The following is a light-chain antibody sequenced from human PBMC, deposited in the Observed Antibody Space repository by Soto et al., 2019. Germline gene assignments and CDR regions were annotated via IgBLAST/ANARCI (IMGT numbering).Light chain of an antibody. CDR1: QTISSW. CDR3: QHYNSYSEA. J-gene: IGKJ1*01. V-gene: IGKV1-5*03. CDR2: KAS. Sequence: DIQMTQSPSTLSASVGDRVTITCRASQTISSWLAWYQQKPGKAPKLLIYKASTLKSGVQSRFSGSGSGTEFTLTISSLQPDDFATYYCQHYNSYSEAFGQGTMV.